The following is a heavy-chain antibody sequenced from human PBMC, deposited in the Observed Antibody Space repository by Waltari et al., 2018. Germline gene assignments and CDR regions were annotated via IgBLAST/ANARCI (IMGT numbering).Heavy chain of an antibody. CDR1: GFPFGTTS. CDR3: APGQLARDSGLLWFFDL. CDR2: STPLADAS. J-gene: IGHJ2*01. V-gene: IGHV1-46*01. D-gene: IGHD2-2*01. Sequence: QAQLVQSGAEVKKPGASVRLSCKASGFPFGTTSITWVRRAPGQGLEWVGMSTPLADASHFAERFQDIATISADTSPVSVSMDVSGLRADDTAISYCAPGQLARDSGLLWFFDLWGPGTPITVSS.